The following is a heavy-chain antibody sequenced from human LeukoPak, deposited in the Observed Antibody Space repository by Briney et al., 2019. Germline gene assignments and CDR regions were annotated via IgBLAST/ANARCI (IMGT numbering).Heavy chain of an antibody. J-gene: IGHJ3*02. Sequence: SETLSLTCAVYGGSFSGYYWSWIRQPPGKGLEWIGEINHSGSTNYNPSLKSRVTISVDTSKNQFSLKLSSVTAADTAVYYCARGISILGTLRPNAFDIWGQGTMVTVSS. CDR2: INHSGST. D-gene: IGHD3-3*02. CDR1: GGSFSGYY. CDR3: ARGISILGTLRPNAFDI. V-gene: IGHV4-34*01.